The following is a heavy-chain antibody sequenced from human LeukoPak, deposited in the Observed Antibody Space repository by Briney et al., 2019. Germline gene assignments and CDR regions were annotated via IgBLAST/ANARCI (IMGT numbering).Heavy chain of an antibody. CDR3: ARDPSGSYRYFDY. J-gene: IGHJ4*02. CDR1: GFTFSNYA. D-gene: IGHD1-26*01. V-gene: IGHV3-53*01. CDR2: IYSGDNT. Sequence: PGGSLRLSCLASGFTFSNYAMSWVRQAPGKGLEWVSVIYSGDNTYYADSVKGRFTISRDNSKNMLYLQMNSLRAEDTAVYYCARDPSGSYRYFDYWGQGTLVTVSS.